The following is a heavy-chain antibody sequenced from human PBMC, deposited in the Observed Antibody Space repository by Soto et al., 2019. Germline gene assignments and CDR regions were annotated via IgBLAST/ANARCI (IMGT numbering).Heavy chain of an antibody. CDR2: IIPIFGTA. Sequence: QVQLVQSGAEVKKPGSSVKVSCKASGGTFSSYAISWVRQAPGQGLEWMGGIIPIFGTANYAQKFQGRVTITADESTSTAYMELSSLRSDDTDVYYCARDHDSSGYYYNWFDPWGQGTMVTVSS. J-gene: IGHJ5*02. V-gene: IGHV1-69*01. D-gene: IGHD3-22*01. CDR1: GGTFSSYA. CDR3: ARDHDSSGYYYNWFDP.